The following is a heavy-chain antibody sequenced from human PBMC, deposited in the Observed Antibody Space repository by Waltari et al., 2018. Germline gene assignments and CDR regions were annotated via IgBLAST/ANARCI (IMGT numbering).Heavy chain of an antibody. CDR3: ARDLPNYYGSGKDY. Sequence: QVQLQQWGAGLLKPSETLSLTCAVYGGSFSGYYWSWIRQPPGKGLEWIGEINHSGSTNYNPSLKSRVTISVDTSKNQFSLKLSSVTAADTAVYYCARDLPNYYGSGKDYWGQGTLVTVSS. D-gene: IGHD3-10*01. CDR2: INHSGST. V-gene: IGHV4-34*01. CDR1: GGSFSGYY. J-gene: IGHJ4*02.